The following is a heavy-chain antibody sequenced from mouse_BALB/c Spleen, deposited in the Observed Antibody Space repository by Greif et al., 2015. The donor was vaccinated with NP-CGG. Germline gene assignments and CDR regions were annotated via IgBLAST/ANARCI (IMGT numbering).Heavy chain of an antibody. V-gene: IGHV1-66*01. J-gene: IGHJ2*01. D-gene: IGHD4-1*01. CDR1: GYSFTSYY. Sequence: VKVVESGPELVKPGASVKISCKASGYSFTSYYIHWVKQRPGQGLEWIGWIFPGSGNTKYNEKFKGKATLTADTSSSTAYMQLSSLTSEDSAVYLCARGGLGREYFDYWGQGTTLTVSS. CDR2: IFPGSGNT. CDR3: ARGGLGREYFDY.